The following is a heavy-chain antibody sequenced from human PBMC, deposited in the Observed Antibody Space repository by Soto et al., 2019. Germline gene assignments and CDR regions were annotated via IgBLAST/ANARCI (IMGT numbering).Heavy chain of an antibody. CDR1: GLTLSTSS. CDR2: IRRHTSVT. CDR3: GKVADSGDYTVER. V-gene: IGHV3-48*01. D-gene: IGHD3-22*01. Sequence: EVQLVESGGMLVQPGGSLRLSCAAFGLTLSTSSMTWVRQAPGRGLEWISYIRRHTSVTAYADSVKGRFTISRDSAKNSLYLQMDNLRVEDTAVYYCGKVADSGDYTVERWGQGTLVTVSS. J-gene: IGHJ4*02.